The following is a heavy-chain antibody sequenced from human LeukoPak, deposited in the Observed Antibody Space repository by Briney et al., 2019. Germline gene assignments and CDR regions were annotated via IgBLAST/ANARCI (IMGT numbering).Heavy chain of an antibody. D-gene: IGHD3-22*01. Sequence: GGSLRLSCAASGFTVSSNYMSWVRQAPGKGLEWVSVIYSGGSTYYADSVKGRFTISRDNSKNTLYLQMNSLRAEDTAVYYCARPSGYDSSVPFDYWGQGTLVTVSS. V-gene: IGHV3-53*01. J-gene: IGHJ4*02. CDR1: GFTVSSNY. CDR3: ARPSGYDSSVPFDY. CDR2: IYSGGST.